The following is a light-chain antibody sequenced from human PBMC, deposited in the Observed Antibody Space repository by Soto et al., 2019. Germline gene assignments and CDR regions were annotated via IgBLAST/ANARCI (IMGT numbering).Light chain of an antibody. CDR1: QSLVHSDGNTY. V-gene: IGKV2-30*02. J-gene: IGKJ1*01. Sequence: DVVMTQSPLSLPVTLGQPASISCRSSQSLVHSDGNTYLNWFQQRPGQSPRRLIYKVSNRDSGVPERFGGSGSGTVFTLKISGVGAEDLGFFYCRKVKHGRGTFGKGTRGDIK. CDR3: RKVKHGRGT. CDR2: KVS.